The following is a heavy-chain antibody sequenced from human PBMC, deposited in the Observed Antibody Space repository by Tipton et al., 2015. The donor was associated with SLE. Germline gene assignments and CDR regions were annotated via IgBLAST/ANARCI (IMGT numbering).Heavy chain of an antibody. CDR3: AKDLYSGYDNGAFDI. V-gene: IGHV3-74*01. J-gene: IGHJ3*02. D-gene: IGHD5-12*01. Sequence: SLRLSCTASGFTFRTYWMHWVRQVPGKGLVWVARINTDGSSANYADSVKGRFTISRDNAKNSLYLQMNSLRAEDTALYYCAKDLYSGYDNGAFDIWGQGTMVTVSS. CDR1: GFTFRTYW. CDR2: INTDGSSA.